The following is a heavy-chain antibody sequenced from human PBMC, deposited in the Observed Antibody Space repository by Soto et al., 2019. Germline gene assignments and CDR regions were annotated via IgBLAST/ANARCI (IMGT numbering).Heavy chain of an antibody. J-gene: IGHJ4*02. Sequence: QVQLVQSGAEVKKPGASVKVSCRASGYNFHSYGITWVRQAPGQGLEWLGWISAYNGETHSGQMLQGRVSLTIEISTRTAYMELRSLRSDDTAVYFCARDLEESGDVWTGVGLYWGQGTRVTVSS. V-gene: IGHV1-18*01. D-gene: IGHD3-3*01. CDR1: GYNFHSYG. CDR3: ARDLEESGDVWTGVGLY. CDR2: ISAYNGET.